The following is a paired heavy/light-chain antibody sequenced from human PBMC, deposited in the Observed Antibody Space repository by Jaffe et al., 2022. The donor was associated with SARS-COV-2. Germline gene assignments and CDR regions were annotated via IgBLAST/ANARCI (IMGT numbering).Light chain of an antibody. CDR1: QSVSSNY. Sequence: EIVLTQSPGTLSLSPGERATLSCRASQSVSSNYLAWYQQKPGQAPRVLIYGASSRATGIPDRFSGSGSGTDFTLTISRLEPEDFAVYYCQQYGSWTFGQGTKVEIK. CDR3: QQYGSWT. V-gene: IGKV3-20*01. CDR2: GAS. J-gene: IGKJ1*01.
Heavy chain of an antibody. CDR3: ARRVAMAVTLYYFDY. D-gene: IGHD6-19*01. V-gene: IGHV4-61*01. J-gene: IGHJ4*02. Sequence: QVQLQESGPGLVKPSETLSLTCTVSGGSVSSDSYYWSWVRQPPGKGLEYIGNIYYTGTTNYNPSLKSRVTISVDTSKNQFSLKLSSVTAADTAVYYCARRVAMAVTLYYFDYWGQGTLVTVSS. CDR2: IYYTGTT. CDR1: GGSVSSDSYY.